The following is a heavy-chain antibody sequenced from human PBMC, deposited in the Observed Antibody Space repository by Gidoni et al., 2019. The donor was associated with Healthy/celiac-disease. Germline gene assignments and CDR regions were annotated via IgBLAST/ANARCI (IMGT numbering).Heavy chain of an antibody. V-gene: IGHV2-5*01. CDR2: IYWNDDK. CDR3: AQGAPLGYCSSTSCPPDDWFDP. J-gene: IGHJ5*02. CDR1: GFSLSTSGVG. D-gene: IGHD2-2*01. Sequence: QITLKESGPTLVKPTQTLTLTCTFSGFSLSTSGVGVGWIRQPPGKALEWLALIYWNDDKRYSPSLKSRLTITKDTSKNQVVLTMTNMDPVDTATYYCAQGAPLGYCSSTSCPPDDWFDPWGQGTLVTVSS.